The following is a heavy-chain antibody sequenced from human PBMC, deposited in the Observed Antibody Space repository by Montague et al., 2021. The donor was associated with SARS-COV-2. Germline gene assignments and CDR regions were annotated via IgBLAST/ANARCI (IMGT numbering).Heavy chain of an antibody. CDR2: IYFSGST. CDR1: GGSISSHY. V-gene: IGHV4-59*08. CDR3: ARHGRFSVIVNTPRGAFDI. Sequence: SETLSLTCTVSGGSISSHYWSWIRQPPGKGLEWIGYIYFSGSTNHNPSLKSRVTISVDTSKNQFSLKLSSVTAADTAVYYCARHGRFSVIVNTPRGAFDIWGQGTMVTVSS. J-gene: IGHJ3*02. D-gene: IGHD3-22*01.